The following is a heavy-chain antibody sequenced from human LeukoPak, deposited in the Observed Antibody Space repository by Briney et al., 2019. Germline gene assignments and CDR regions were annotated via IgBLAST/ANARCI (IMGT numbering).Heavy chain of an antibody. J-gene: IGHJ4*02. CDR2: INSDGSST. CDR3: VSSPDDGPDY. V-gene: IGHV3-74*01. CDR1: GFTFSTYW. D-gene: IGHD5-24*01. Sequence: GGSLRLSCAASGFTFSTYWMNWVRQAPGKGLVWVSRINSDGSSTSYADSVKGRFTISRDNAKNTLYLQMNSLRAEDTAVYYCVSSPDDGPDYWGQGTLVTVSS.